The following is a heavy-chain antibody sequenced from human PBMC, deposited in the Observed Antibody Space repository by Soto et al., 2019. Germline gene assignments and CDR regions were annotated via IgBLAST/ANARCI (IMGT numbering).Heavy chain of an antibody. CDR3: ARDPLVAAAGMGDYYGMDV. CDR1: GGTFRSYA. D-gene: IGHD6-13*01. CDR2: IIPIFGTA. J-gene: IGHJ6*02. Sequence: QVQLVQSGAEVKKPGSSVKVSCKASGGTFRSYAISWVRQAPGQGLEWMGGIIPIFGTANYAQKFQGRVTITADESTSTAYMELSSLRSEDTAVYYCARDPLVAAAGMGDYYGMDVWGQGTTVTVSS. V-gene: IGHV1-69*01.